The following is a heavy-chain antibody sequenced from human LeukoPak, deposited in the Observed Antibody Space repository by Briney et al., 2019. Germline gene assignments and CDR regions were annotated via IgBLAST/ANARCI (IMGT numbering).Heavy chain of an antibody. D-gene: IGHD2-2*01. V-gene: IGHV1-69*13. Sequence: ASVKVSCKASGYIFTNNAISWVRQAPGQGLEWMGGIIPIFGTANYAQKFQGRVTITADESTSTAYMELSSLRSEDTAVYYCASGTLVVPAARRFVNWFDPWGQGTLVTVSS. CDR1: GYIFTNNA. CDR3: ASGTLVVPAARRFVNWFDP. CDR2: IIPIFGTA. J-gene: IGHJ5*02.